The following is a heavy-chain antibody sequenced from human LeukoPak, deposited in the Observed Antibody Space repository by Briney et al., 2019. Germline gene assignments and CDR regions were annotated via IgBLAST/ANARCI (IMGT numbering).Heavy chain of an antibody. CDR2: ISFSGNT. CDR1: GGSVSSDGYY. D-gene: IGHD6-19*01. V-gene: IGHV4-61*08. J-gene: IGHJ4*02. Sequence: KPPETPALTCTVSGGSVSSDGYYWSWIRQPPGKGLEWIGYISFSGNTNYNPSLKSRVTISRDTSENQFSLKLSSVTATDTAVYYCARSSAWSPFAYGGQGTLVTVSS. CDR3: ARSSAWSPFAY.